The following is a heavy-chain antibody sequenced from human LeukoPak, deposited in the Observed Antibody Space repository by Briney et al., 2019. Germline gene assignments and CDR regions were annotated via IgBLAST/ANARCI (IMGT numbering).Heavy chain of an antibody. D-gene: IGHD6-6*01. CDR2: IRSKAYGGTT. CDR3: TRVPWSSSSFGDY. V-gene: IGHV3-49*03. CDR1: GFTFGDYA. J-gene: IGHJ4*02. Sequence: GGSLRLSCTASGFTFGDYAMSWFRQAPGKGLEWVGFIRSKAYGGTTEYAASVKGRFTISRDASKSLAYRQMSSLKAEETAVYYCTRVPWSSSSFGDYWGQGTLVTVSS.